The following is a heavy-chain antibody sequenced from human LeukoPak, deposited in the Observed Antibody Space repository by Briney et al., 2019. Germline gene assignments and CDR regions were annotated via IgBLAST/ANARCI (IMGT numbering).Heavy chain of an antibody. CDR1: GGSISSYY. V-gene: IGHV4-59*01. D-gene: IGHD6-13*01. Sequence: SETLSLTCTVSGGSISSYYWSWIRQPPGKGLEWIGYIYYSGSTNYNPSLKSRVTISVDTSKNQFSLKLTSVTAADTAVYYCARADKGSSWYTYYMDVWGKGTTVTVSS. CDR2: IYYSGST. J-gene: IGHJ6*03. CDR3: ARADKGSSWYTYYMDV.